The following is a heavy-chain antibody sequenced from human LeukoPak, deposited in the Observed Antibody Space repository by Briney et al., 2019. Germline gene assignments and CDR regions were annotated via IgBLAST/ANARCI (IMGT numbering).Heavy chain of an antibody. D-gene: IGHD3-3*01. J-gene: IGHJ4*02. CDR3: AKSGRFLEWFGGIGY. CDR1: GFTFDDYT. CDR2: ISWDGGST. V-gene: IGHV3-43*01. Sequence: GGSLRLSCAASGFTFDDYTMHWVRQAPGKGLEWVSLISWDGGSTYYADSVKGRFTISRDNSKNSLYLQMNSLRTEDTALYYCAKSGRFLEWFGGIGYWGQGTLVTVSS.